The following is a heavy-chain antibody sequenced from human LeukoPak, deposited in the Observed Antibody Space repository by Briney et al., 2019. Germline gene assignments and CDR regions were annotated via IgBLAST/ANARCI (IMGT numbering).Heavy chain of an antibody. CDR3: ARVNYYNSASFYYGYFDY. CDR2: IRGKAYGATA. D-gene: IGHD3-22*01. CDR1: GFSFDGYA. J-gene: IGHJ4*02. V-gene: IGHV3-49*04. Sequence: GGSLRVPCSASGFSFDGYAMSWVRQAPGKGLQWVGFIRGKAYGATATYAASMQGRFIISRDDSSNIVHLQMNSLKIEDTAVYFCARVNYYNSASFYYGYFDYWGQGALVTVSS.